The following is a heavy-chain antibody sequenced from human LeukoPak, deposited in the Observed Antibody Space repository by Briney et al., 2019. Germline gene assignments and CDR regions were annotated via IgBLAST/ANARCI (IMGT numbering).Heavy chain of an antibody. V-gene: IGHV4-4*07. CDR3: ARDEVYGELYY. D-gene: IGHD3-10*01. CDR1: GESIGSYF. J-gene: IGHJ4*02. CDR2: ISASGGT. Sequence: SETLSLTCSVSGESIGSYFWSWIRLPAGKGLEWIGRISASGGTYYSPSLKSRVSMSVDKSKDQFSLNLTSLSAADTAIYYCARDEVYGELYYWGQGTLVSVSS.